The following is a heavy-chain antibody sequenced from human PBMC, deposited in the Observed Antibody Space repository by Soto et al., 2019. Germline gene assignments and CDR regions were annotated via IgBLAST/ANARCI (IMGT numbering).Heavy chain of an antibody. J-gene: IGHJ4*02. CDR3: ATYTAFAKYYFDY. Sequence: SETLSLTCAVSCVSITTNGYSWSWIRQPPGKGLERIGYIYPSGTIFYNPSLNSRVTISADTSNNQFSLKLTSVTAADTAVYFCATYTAFAKYYFDYWGRGTLVTVSS. CDR2: IYPSGTI. CDR1: CVSITTNGYS. D-gene: IGHD3-16*01. V-gene: IGHV4-30-2*01.